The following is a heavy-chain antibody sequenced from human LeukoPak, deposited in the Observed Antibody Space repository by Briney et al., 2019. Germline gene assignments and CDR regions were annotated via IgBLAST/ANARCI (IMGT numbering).Heavy chain of an antibody. CDR2: ISYSGGT. Sequence: PSETLSLTCTVSAGSISTYYWSWIRQPPGKGLELIGYISYSGGTKYNPSLKSRVTISIDTSKNQFSLKLSSVTAADTAIYYCARDWVSLDFWGQGTLVTVSS. V-gene: IGHV4-59*01. J-gene: IGHJ4*02. CDR1: AGSISTYY. D-gene: IGHD2-8*01. CDR3: ARDWVSLDF.